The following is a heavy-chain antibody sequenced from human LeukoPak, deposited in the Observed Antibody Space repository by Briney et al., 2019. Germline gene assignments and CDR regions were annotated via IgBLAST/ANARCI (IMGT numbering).Heavy chain of an antibody. CDR1: GGSISSYY. Sequence: SETLSLTCTVSGGSISSYYWSWIRQPPGKGLEWIGYIYYSGSTNYNPSLKSRVTISADTSKNQFSLKLSSVTAADTAVYYCARFLAARGGYYGMDVWGQGTTVTVSS. CDR2: IYYSGST. CDR3: ARFLAARGGYYGMDV. V-gene: IGHV4-59*01. D-gene: IGHD6-6*01. J-gene: IGHJ6*02.